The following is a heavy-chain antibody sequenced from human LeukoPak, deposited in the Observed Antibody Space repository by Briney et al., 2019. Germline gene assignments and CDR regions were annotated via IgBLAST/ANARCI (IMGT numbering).Heavy chain of an antibody. V-gene: IGHV3-30*18. J-gene: IGHJ4*02. CDR3: AKAGTYRFDS. Sequence: ERSLRLSCAASGFTFSNYGMHWVRQAPGKGLEWVALLVYDGFYKYYADSVKGRFTISRDNAKNTVYLQMNSLRAEDTSVYYCAKAGTYRFDSWGQGTLVTVSS. CDR1: GFTFSNYG. CDR2: LVYDGFYK. D-gene: IGHD3-16*02.